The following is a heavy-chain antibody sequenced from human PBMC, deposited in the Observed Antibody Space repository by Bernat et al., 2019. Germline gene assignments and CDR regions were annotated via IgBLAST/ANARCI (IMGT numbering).Heavy chain of an antibody. D-gene: IGHD6-19*01. CDR1: GYTFNTYS. CDR3: ARDNIAVAGGFDY. J-gene: IGHJ4*02. Sequence: QVQLVQSGPEVKRPGDSVKVSCEASGYTFNTYSLTWVRQAPGQGLEWMGWLSAYNGDTSSAQKFQGRVTMTTDTSTSTAYMELRSLRSEDTAVYYCARDNIAVAGGFDYWGQGTLVTVSS. V-gene: IGHV1-18*01. CDR2: LSAYNGDT.